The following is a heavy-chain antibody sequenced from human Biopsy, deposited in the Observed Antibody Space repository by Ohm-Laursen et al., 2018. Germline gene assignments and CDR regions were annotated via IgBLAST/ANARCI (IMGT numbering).Heavy chain of an antibody. Sequence: SLRLSCTASGFTFTTYGMHWVRRAPGKGLEWVAVISYDGSGEYYADSLQGRFIISRDNPKNTVDLQMNSLRAEDTAVYFCARDGKRWDYSTYFSWHFDLWGRGTLVTVSS. CDR1: GFTFTTYG. CDR3: ARDGKRWDYSTYFSWHFDL. D-gene: IGHD4-11*01. V-gene: IGHV3-30*03. J-gene: IGHJ2*01. CDR2: ISYDGSGE.